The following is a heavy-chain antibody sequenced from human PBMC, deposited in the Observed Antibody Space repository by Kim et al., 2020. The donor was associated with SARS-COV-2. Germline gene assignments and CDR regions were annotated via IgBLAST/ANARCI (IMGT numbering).Heavy chain of an antibody. Sequence: GGSLRLSCAASGFTFSRFWMTWARQAPGKGLEWVGNIKQDGSEKYYVDSVKGRFTISRDNAKNSLYLQMNSLRGEDTAVYYCARGGGGFWDEYLFQWGQGTPVIVSS. V-gene: IGHV3-7*01. D-gene: IGHD1-26*01. CDR2: IKQDGSEK. CDR3: ARGGGGFWDEYLFQ. CDR1: GFTFSRFW. J-gene: IGHJ1*01.